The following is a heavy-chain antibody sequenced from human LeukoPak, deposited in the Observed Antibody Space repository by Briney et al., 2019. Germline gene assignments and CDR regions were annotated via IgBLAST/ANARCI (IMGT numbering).Heavy chain of an antibody. Sequence: LPGGSLRLPCAASGFNFGSYSMHWVRQAPGKGLEWVAVISYDGNNKYYADSVKGRFTISRDNSKNTLYLQMNSLRAEDTAVYYCARDYYDSSGYYGYWGQGTLVTVSS. CDR1: GFNFGSYS. CDR2: ISYDGNNK. CDR3: ARDYYDSSGYYGY. D-gene: IGHD3-22*01. J-gene: IGHJ4*02. V-gene: IGHV3-30-3*01.